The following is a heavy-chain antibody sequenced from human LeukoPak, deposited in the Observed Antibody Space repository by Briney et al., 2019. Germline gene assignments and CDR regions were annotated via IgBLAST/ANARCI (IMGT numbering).Heavy chain of an antibody. J-gene: IGHJ6*04. Sequence: GGALRLSCAASGFTFSRYEMNWVRQAPGKGLEWVSYISSSCSTIYYADSVKGRFTISRDNAKNSLYLQMNSLRAEHPAVYYCARDHDEQHIYYYSGMDVWGKGTTVTVSS. V-gene: IGHV3-48*03. CDR3: ARDHDEQHIYYYSGMDV. D-gene: IGHD6-13*01. CDR1: GFTFSRYE. CDR2: ISSSCSTI.